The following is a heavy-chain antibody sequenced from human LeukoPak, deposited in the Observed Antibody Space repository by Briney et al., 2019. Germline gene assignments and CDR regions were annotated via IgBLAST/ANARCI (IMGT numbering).Heavy chain of an antibody. J-gene: IGHJ5*02. V-gene: IGHV3-30*18. CDR3: AKDHYDTGGTYSFDP. CDR1: GFTFSSYG. CDR2: ISYDGSNK. Sequence: GGSLRLSCAASGFTFSSYGMHWVRQAPGKGLEWVAVISYDGSNKYYADSVKGRSTISRDNSKNTLYLQMNSLRAEDTAVYYCAKDHYDTGGTYSFDPWGQGTLVTVSS. D-gene: IGHD2-8*02.